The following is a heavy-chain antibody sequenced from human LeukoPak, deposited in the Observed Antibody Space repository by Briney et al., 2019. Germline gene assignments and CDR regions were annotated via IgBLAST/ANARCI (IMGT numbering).Heavy chain of an antibody. CDR3: AREHKSYGDYPYYFDS. Sequence: SETLSLTCAVYGGSFSGYYWSWIRQPPGKGLEWIGYINKKGGTFYNPPLKSRVSISIDTSKNQFSLKLTSVTAADTAVYFCAREHKSYGDYPYYFDSWGQGTLVTVSS. CDR1: GGSFSGYY. V-gene: IGHV4-34*01. D-gene: IGHD4-17*01. CDR2: INKKGGT. J-gene: IGHJ4*02.